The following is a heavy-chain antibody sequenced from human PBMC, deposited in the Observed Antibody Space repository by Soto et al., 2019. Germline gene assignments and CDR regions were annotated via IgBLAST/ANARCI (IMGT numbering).Heavy chain of an antibody. V-gene: IGHV4-30-2*01. CDR1: GGSISSGNFS. CDR2: IFHTGST. Sequence: TSETLSLTCTVSGGSISSGNFSWSWIRQPPGKGLEWIAYIFHTGSTFYNSSLKTRVTISVDRSKNQFSLKLRSVTETDTAVYYCARVKVGDLFRFNWSFDLWGRGTLVTVSS. J-gene: IGHJ2*01. CDR3: ARVKVGDLFRFNWSFDL. D-gene: IGHD3-3*01.